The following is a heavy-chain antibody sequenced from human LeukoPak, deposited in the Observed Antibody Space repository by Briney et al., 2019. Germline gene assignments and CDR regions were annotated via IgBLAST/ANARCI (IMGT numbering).Heavy chain of an antibody. CDR2: IIPILGIA. V-gene: IGHV1-69*04. D-gene: IGHD2-2*02. CDR1: GGTFSSYA. CDR3: VRNYYCSSTSCYTNGFDY. Sequence: SVKVSCKASGGTFSSYAISWVRQAPGQGLEWMGRIIPILGIANYAQKFQGRVTITADKSTSTAYMELSSLRSEDTAVYYCVRNYYCSSTSCYTNGFDYWGQGTLVTVSP. J-gene: IGHJ4*02.